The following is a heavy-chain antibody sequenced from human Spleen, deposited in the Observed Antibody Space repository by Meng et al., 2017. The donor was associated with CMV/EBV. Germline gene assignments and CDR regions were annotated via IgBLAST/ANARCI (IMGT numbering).Heavy chain of an antibody. CDR1: GYSFTSYD. V-gene: IGHV1-8*01. CDR2: MNPNSGNT. CDR3: ASAGYCSGGSCYSDY. Sequence: ASVKVSCKASGYSFTSYDINWVRQATGQGLEWMGWMNPNSGNTGYAQKFQGRVTMTRNTSISTAYMELSSLRSEDTAVYYCASAGYCSGGSCYSDYWGQGTRVTVSS. J-gene: IGHJ4*02. D-gene: IGHD2-15*01.